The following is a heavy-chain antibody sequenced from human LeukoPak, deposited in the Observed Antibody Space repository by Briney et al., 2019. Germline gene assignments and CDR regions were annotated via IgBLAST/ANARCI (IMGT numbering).Heavy chain of an antibody. CDR2: IRSKVENETT. Sequence: GGSLRLSCATSGFTFTAASMSWVRQAPGKGLEWIGLIRSKVENETTEYAAPVKGRFSISRDDSKATLYLEMKSLKVDDTGVHYCTTGNPWGQGTLVTV. J-gene: IGHJ1*01. CDR3: TTGNP. CDR1: GFTFTAAS. V-gene: IGHV3-15*05.